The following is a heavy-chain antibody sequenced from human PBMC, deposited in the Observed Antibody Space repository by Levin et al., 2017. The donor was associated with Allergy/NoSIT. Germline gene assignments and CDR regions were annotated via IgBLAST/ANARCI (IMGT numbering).Heavy chain of an antibody. CDR2: ISYDGSNK. CDR1: GFTFSSYA. D-gene: IGHD2-15*01. V-gene: IGHV3-30*04. Sequence: PGESLKISCAASGFTFSSYAMHWVRQAPGKGLEWVAVISYDGSNKYYADSVKGRFTISRDNSKNTLYLQMNSLRAEDTAVYYCARERLSNKCSGGSCYPQYFDYWGQGTLVTVSS. J-gene: IGHJ4*02. CDR3: ARERLSNKCSGGSCYPQYFDY.